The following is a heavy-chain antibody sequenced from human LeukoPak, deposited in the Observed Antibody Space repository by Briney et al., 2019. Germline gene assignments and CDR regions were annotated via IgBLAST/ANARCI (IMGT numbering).Heavy chain of an antibody. J-gene: IGHJ4*02. V-gene: IGHV5-51*01. CDR3: ARRDGSGWYAVDY. CDR1: GYRFTSYW. CDR2: IYPRDSDT. D-gene: IGHD6-19*01. Sequence: HGESLKISCKGSGYRFTSYWIGWVRQMPGKGLEWMGVIYPRDSDTRYSPSFQGQVTISADKSISTAYLQWTSLKASDTALYYCARRDGSGWYAVDYWGQGTLVTVSS.